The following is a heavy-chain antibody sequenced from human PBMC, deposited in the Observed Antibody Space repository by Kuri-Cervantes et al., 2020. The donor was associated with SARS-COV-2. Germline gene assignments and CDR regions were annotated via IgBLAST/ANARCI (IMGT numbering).Heavy chain of an antibody. D-gene: IGHD1-26*01. Sequence: WGSLRLSCAASGFTFSSYEMNWVRQAPGKGLEWVAYISSSGSTIYYANSVKGRFTISSENARNSLYLQMNSLRAEDTAVYYCARGWDHYYYYYMDVWGKGTTVTVSS. CDR1: GFTFSSYE. J-gene: IGHJ6*03. V-gene: IGHV3-48*03. CDR2: ISSSGSTI. CDR3: ARGWDHYYYYYMDV.